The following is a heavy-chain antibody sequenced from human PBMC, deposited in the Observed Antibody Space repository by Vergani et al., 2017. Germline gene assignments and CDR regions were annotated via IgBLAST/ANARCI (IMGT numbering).Heavy chain of an antibody. CDR1: GDSVISTDYH. D-gene: IGHD2-15*01. CDR2: MDYSGST. J-gene: IGHJ4*01. Sequence: QVQLQESGPGLVKPSETLSLTCTVSGDSVISTDYHWGWIRQPPGKGLEWIGSMDYSGSTSYNPSLESRISISFETPKNQFSLRLTSVTAADPAVYCCASKRGACRAAYCHSYDFWGPGTLVGVSS. CDR3: ASKRGACRAAYCHSYDF. V-gene: IGHV4-39*01.